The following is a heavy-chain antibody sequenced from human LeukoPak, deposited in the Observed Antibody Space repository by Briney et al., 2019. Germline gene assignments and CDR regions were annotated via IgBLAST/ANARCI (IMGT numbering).Heavy chain of an antibody. CDR2: SGIVGDT. V-gene: IGHV3-13*01. CDR1: GFTLSTYD. J-gene: IGHJ4*02. Sequence: PGGALRLSCAAFGFTLSTYDMHWVRRAPGKGLEWVSLSGIVGDTDYSDSVKGRFTISRDNAKDSLFLQMSSLRVGDTAFYYCARDSRGNFDLWGQGTLVTVSS. CDR3: ARDSRGNFDL.